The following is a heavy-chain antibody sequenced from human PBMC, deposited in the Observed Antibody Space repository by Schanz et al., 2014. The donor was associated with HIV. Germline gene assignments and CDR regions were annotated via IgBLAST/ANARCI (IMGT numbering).Heavy chain of an antibody. V-gene: IGHV3-23*01. CDR3: ARDGGEV. D-gene: IGHD3-16*01. CDR1: GFTFSSYA. Sequence: EVQLLESGGGLVQPGGSLRLSCAASGFTFSSYAMTWVRQAPGKGLDWVSTISGSDGDTYYADSVKGRFTISRDNSRNTLYLQMNSLRAEDTAVYYCARDGGEVWGQGNPGHRLL. CDR2: ISGSDGDT. J-gene: IGHJ4*01.